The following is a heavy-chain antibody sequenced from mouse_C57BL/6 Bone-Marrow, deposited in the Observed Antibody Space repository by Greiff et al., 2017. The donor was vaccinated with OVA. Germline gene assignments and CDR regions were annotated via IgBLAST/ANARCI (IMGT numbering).Heavy chain of an antibody. Sequence: QVQLKQSGAELVKPGASVKLSCKASGYTFTSYWMHWVKQRPGQGLEWIGMIHPNSGSTNYNEKFKSKATLTVDKSSSTAYMQLSSLTSEDSAVYYGASSFYYGSSPYYAMDYWGQGTSVTVSS. J-gene: IGHJ4*01. CDR1: GYTFTSYW. D-gene: IGHD1-1*01. CDR3: ASSFYYGSSPYYAMDY. CDR2: IHPNSGST. V-gene: IGHV1-64*01.